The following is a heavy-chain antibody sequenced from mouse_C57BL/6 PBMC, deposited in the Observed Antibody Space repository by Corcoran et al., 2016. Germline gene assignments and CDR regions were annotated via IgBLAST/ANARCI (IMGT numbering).Heavy chain of an antibody. CDR3: ARNYYGSSYVWYFDV. Sequence: QIQLVQSGPELKKPGETVKISCKASGYTFTTYVMSWVKQAPGKGLKWMGWINTYSGVPTYADDFKGRFAFSLETSASTAYLQINNLKNEDTATYFCARNYYGSSYVWYFDVWGTGTTVTVSS. D-gene: IGHD1-1*01. V-gene: IGHV9-3*01. CDR1: GYTFTTYV. J-gene: IGHJ1*03. CDR2: INTYSGVP.